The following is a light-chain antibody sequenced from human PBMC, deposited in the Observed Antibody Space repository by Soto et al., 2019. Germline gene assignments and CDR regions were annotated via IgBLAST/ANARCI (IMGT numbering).Light chain of an antibody. Sequence: EIVLTQSPGTLSLSPVERVTLSFRASQSVRGIYVALYQQSPRQAPRLLLQGASNRATGIADRFSGSGCGTDFTLTISRLETEDFAVYYCQQYGSSGTFGQGTKVDIK. V-gene: IGKV3-20*01. CDR2: GAS. CDR1: QSVRGIY. CDR3: QQYGSSGT. J-gene: IGKJ1*01.